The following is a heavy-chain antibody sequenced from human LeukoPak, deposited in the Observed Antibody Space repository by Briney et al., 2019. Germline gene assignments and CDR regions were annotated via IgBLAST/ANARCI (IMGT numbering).Heavy chain of an antibody. CDR3: ARESAHDYGDYGSTYYFDY. J-gene: IGHJ4*02. Sequence: GGSLRLSCAASGFTFSNTWMSWVRQAPGKGLEWVANIKEDGSEKNYVDSVKGRFTISRDNAKNSLYLQMNSLRAENTAVYYCARESAHDYGDYGSTYYFDYWGQGTLVTVSS. V-gene: IGHV3-7*01. D-gene: IGHD4-17*01. CDR2: IKEDGSEK. CDR1: GFTFSNTW.